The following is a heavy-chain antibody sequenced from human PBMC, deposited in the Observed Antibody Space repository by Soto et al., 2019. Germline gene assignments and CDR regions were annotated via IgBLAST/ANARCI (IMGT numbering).Heavy chain of an antibody. CDR2: VSHDGRNT. V-gene: IGHV3-30*18. CDR1: GFTFSDYA. Sequence: PGGSLRLSCAASGFTFSDYAMHWVRQAPGKGLEKVAVVSHDGRNTHYAESVKGQFTISRDSSKYTVSLEMTSMRAEDTAVYYCAKGGRQWLVTSDFNYWGQGA. J-gene: IGHJ4*02. D-gene: IGHD6-19*01. CDR3: AKGGRQWLVTSDFNY.